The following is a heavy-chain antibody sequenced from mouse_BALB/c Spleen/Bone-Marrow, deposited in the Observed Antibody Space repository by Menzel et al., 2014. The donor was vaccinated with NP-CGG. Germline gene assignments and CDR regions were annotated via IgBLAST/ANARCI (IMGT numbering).Heavy chain of an antibody. J-gene: IGHJ2*01. CDR3: ARSLYYRYDFFDY. V-gene: IGHV5-17*02. Sequence: EVQRVESGGGLVQPGGSRKLSCAASGFTFSSFGMHWVRQAPEKGLEWVAYISSGSSTIYYADTAKGRFTISRDNPKNTLFLQMTSLRSEDTAMYYCARSLYYRYDFFDYWGQGTTLTVSS. CDR1: GFTFSSFG. CDR2: ISSGSSTI. D-gene: IGHD2-14*01.